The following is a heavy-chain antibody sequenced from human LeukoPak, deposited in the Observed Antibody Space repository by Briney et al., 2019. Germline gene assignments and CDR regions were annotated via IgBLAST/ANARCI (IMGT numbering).Heavy chain of an antibody. CDR1: GYTFTSYG. CDR2: ISIYNGKI. CDR3: ARWDYYDSRTFDI. V-gene: IGHV1-18*01. Sequence: ASVKVSCKASGYTFTSYGISWVRQAPGQGLEWMGWISIYNGKINYAQKLQGRVTMTTDTSTSTAYMELRSLRSDDTAVYCCARWDYYDSRTFDIWGQGTMVTVS. J-gene: IGHJ3*02. D-gene: IGHD3-22*01.